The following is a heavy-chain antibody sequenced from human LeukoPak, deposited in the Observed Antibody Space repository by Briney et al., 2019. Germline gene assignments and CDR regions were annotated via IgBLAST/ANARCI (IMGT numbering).Heavy chain of an antibody. D-gene: IGHD2-2*01. CDR3: ASPSRGDAFDI. V-gene: IGHV3-9*01. CDR2: ISWNSGSI. Sequence: GGSLRLSCAASGFTFDDYAMHWVRQAPGKGLEWVSGISWNSGSIGYADSVKGRFTISRDNAKNSLHLQMNSLRAEDTALYYCASPSRGDAFDIWGQGTMVTVSS. J-gene: IGHJ3*02. CDR1: GFTFDDYA.